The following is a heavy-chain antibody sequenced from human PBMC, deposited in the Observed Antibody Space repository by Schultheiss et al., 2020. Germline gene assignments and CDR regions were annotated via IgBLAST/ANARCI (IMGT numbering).Heavy chain of an antibody. CDR1: GGSISSVGYY. V-gene: IGHV4-31*11. CDR3: ARDIIMATLYYYYGMDV. Sequence: SETMSLTCAVSGGSISSVGYYWTWIRQHPGKGPEWIGYIYYSGTTYSNPSLKSRVTISVDTSKNQFSLNLISVTAADTAVYYCARDIIMATLYYYYGMDVWGTGTTVTVSS. J-gene: IGHJ6*04. CDR2: IYYSGTT. D-gene: IGHD3-10*01.